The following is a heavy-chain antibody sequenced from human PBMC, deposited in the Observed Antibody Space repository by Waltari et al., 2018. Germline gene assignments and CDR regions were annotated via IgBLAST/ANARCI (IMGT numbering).Heavy chain of an antibody. CDR3: ASDAATEAAAISSVATSPLSFNY. J-gene: IGHJ4*02. CDR1: GGTFSSYA. CDR2: IIPSVGTA. V-gene: IGHV1-69*08. Sequence: QVQLVQSGAEVKKPGSSVKVSCKASGGTFSSYAISWVRQAPGQGLEWMGRIIPSVGTANYAQKFQGRGTITADKSTSTAYMELSSLRSEDTAVYYCASDAATEAAAISSVATSPLSFNYWGQGTLVTVSS. D-gene: IGHD2-2*01.